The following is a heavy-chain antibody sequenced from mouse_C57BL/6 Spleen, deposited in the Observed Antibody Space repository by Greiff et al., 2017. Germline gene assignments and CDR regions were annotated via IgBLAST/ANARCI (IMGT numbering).Heavy chain of an antibody. CDR1: GFTFSDYY. V-gene: IGHV5-16*01. Sequence: EVKLMESEGGLVQPGSSMKLSCTASGFTFSDYYMAWVRQVPEKGLEWVANINYDGSSTYYLDSLKSRFIISRDNAKNILYLQMSSLKYEDTATYYCARANYDYDYYFDYWGQGTTLTVSS. D-gene: IGHD2-4*01. J-gene: IGHJ2*01. CDR2: INYDGSST. CDR3: ARANYDYDYYFDY.